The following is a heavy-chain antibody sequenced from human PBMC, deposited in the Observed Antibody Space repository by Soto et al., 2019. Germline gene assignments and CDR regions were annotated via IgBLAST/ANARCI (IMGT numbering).Heavy chain of an antibody. CDR3: ARLDDILTGSPNWFGP. CDR2: INHSGST. CDR1: GGSFSGYY. V-gene: IGHV4-34*01. Sequence: KPSETLSLTCAVYGGSFSGYYWSWIRQPPGKGLEWIGEINHSGSTNYNPSLKSRVTISVDTSKNQFSLKLSSVTAADTAVYYCARLDDILTGSPNWFGPWGQGTLVTVSS. J-gene: IGHJ5*02. D-gene: IGHD3-9*01.